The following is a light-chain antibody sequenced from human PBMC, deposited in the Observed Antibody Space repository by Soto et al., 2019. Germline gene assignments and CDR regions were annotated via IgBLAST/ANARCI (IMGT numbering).Light chain of an antibody. J-gene: IGKJ4*01. V-gene: IGKV3-15*01. CDR1: QSVNSN. CDR2: GAS. CDR3: QQYNDWPLT. Sequence: EKVMTQSPAALSVSPGERATLSCRASQSVNSNLAWYQQKPGQAPRLLLYGASTRATGIPARFSGSASGTEFTLTISGLQSEDSAVYYGQQYNDWPLTFGGGTKVEVK.